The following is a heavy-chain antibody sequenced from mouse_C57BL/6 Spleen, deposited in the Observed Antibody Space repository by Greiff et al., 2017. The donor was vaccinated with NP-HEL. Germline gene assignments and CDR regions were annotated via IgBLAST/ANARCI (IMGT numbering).Heavy chain of an antibody. CDR2: FYPGSGSI. D-gene: IGHD2-3*01. Sequence: QVQLKQSGAELVKPGASVKLSCKASGYTFTEYTIHWVKQRPGQGLEWIGWFYPGSGSIKYNEKFKDKATLTADKSSSTVYMELSRLTSEDSAVYFCARHEEGYDGYLSYAMDYWGQGTSVTVSS. J-gene: IGHJ4*01. CDR1: GYTFTEYT. CDR3: ARHEEGYDGYLSYAMDY. V-gene: IGHV1-62-2*01.